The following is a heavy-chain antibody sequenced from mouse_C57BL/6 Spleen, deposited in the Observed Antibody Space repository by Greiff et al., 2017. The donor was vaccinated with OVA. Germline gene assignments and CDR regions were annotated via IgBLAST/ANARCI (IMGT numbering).Heavy chain of an antibody. D-gene: IGHD2-4*01. CDR1: GYTFTSYW. CDR2: IHPNSGST. J-gene: IGHJ4*01. V-gene: IGHV1-64*01. Sequence: QVQLQQPGAELVKPGASVKLSCKASGYTFTSYWMHWVKQRPGQGLEWIGMIHPNSGSTNYNEKFKSKATLTVDKSSSTAYMQLSSLTSEDSAVYYCAREGVYYDYDGYAMDYWGQGTSVTVSS. CDR3: AREGVYYDYDGYAMDY.